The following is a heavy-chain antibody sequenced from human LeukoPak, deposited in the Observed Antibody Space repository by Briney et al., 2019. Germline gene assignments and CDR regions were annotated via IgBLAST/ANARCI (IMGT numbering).Heavy chain of an antibody. J-gene: IGHJ3*02. D-gene: IGHD3-22*01. CDR3: ARDSDYYDSSGYYYGDAFDI. Sequence: GVLRLSCAASGFTFSDYYMSWIRQAPGKGLEWVSYISSSGSTIYYADSVKGRFTISRDNAKNSLYLQMNSLRAEDTAVYYCARDSDYYDSSGYYYGDAFDIWGQGTMVTVSS. V-gene: IGHV3-11*01. CDR2: ISSSGSTI. CDR1: GFTFSDYY.